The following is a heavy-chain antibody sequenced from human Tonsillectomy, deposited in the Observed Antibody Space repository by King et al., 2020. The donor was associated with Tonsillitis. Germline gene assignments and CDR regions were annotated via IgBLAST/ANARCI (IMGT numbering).Heavy chain of an antibody. J-gene: IGHJ4*02. D-gene: IGHD6-19*01. Sequence: QLQESGPGLVKPSETLSLTCTVSGGSISSSSYYWGWIRQPPGKGLEWIGSIYYSGSTYYNPSLKSRVTISVDTSKNQFSLKLSSVTAADTAVYYCARLGSGGLGFDYWGQGTLVTVSS. CDR2: IYYSGST. V-gene: IGHV4-39*07. CDR1: GGSISSSSYY. CDR3: ARLGSGGLGFDY.